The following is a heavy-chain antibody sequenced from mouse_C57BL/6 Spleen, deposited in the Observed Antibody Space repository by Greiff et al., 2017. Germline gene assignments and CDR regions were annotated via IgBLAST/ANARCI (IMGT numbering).Heavy chain of an antibody. CDR2: IHPNSGST. CDR3: ARWAIYYYYYFDY. J-gene: IGHJ2*01. V-gene: IGHV1-64*01. Sequence: QVQLQQSGAELVTPGASVTLSCKASCYTFTSYWMHWVQPRPGQGLEWIGMIHPNSGSTNYNEKFKSKATLTVATSSSTAYMQLSSLPSADSAVYYCARWAIYYYYYFDYWGQGTTLTVSS. CDR1: CYTFTSYW. D-gene: IGHD2-4*01.